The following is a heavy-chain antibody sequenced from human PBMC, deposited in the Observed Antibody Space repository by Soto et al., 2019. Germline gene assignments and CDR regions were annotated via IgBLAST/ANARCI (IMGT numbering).Heavy chain of an antibody. CDR1: GDTRTDYS. V-gene: IGHV1-46*01. Sequence: QVHLVQSGAEVKKPGASVKVSCKASGDTRTDYSMHWVRQAPGQGLEWMGIIKPSGSRADYAQNFQGRASMTRDTSTSTVYMELSSLRFEDTAIYFCATTVSQPYDYWGQGSLVTVSS. J-gene: IGHJ4*02. CDR3: ATTVSQPYDY. CDR2: IKPSGSRA. D-gene: IGHD2-2*01.